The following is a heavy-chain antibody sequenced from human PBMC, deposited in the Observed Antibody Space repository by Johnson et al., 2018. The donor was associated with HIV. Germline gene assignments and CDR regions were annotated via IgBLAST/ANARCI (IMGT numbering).Heavy chain of an antibody. D-gene: IGHD6-13*01. CDR2: LYSGGNT. Sequence: QVQLVESGGGVVQPGRSLRLSCAASGFIFSSYGMHWVRQAPGKGLEWVSVLYSGGNTYYADSVRGRFTISRDNSKNTLYLQMSSLKVEDTAMYYCARDGESQQLPLGDAFDVWGQGTMVIVSS. J-gene: IGHJ3*01. CDR3: ARDGESQQLPLGDAFDV. CDR1: GFIFSSYG. V-gene: IGHV3-NL1*01.